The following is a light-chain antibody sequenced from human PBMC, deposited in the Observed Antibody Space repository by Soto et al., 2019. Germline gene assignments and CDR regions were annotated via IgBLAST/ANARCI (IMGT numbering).Light chain of an antibody. Sequence: DTVMTQSPGSLAVSLGERATINCKSSQNVLYSSNNKNYLAWYQQKPGQPPKLLIYWAATRESGVPDRFSGSGSGTDFTLTISGLQAEDVAVYYCQQYYSAPYSFGQGTKLEIK. CDR2: WAA. CDR1: QNVLYSSNNKNY. J-gene: IGKJ2*03. CDR3: QQYYSAPYS. V-gene: IGKV4-1*01.